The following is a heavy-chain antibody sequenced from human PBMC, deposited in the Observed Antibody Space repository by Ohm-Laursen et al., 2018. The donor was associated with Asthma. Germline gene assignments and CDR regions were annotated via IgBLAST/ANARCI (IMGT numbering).Heavy chain of an antibody. V-gene: IGHV4-61*08. Sequence: GTLSLTCSVSGGSISSGGYYWSWIRQPPGKGLEWIGYIYYTGTTNYNPSLKSRVTISVDTSKNQFSLKLSSVTAADTAVYYCARDRAGGGYWGQGTLVTVSS. J-gene: IGHJ4*02. D-gene: IGHD3-10*01. CDR1: GGSISSGGYY. CDR2: IYYTGTT. CDR3: ARDRAGGGY.